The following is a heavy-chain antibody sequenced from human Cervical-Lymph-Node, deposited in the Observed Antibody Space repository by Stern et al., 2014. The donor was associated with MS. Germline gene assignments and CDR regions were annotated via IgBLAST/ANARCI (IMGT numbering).Heavy chain of an antibody. CDR1: GGTFTNYA. J-gene: IGHJ6*02. Sequence: QVQLVQSGAEVKKPGSSVKVSCKASGGTFTNYAISWLRQAPGQGLEWVGGIIPLFRTANHAQKFQGRVTITADESTSTAYMELSSLRSDDTAIYYCARDRNTALTSYYYAMDVWGQGTSVSVSS. V-gene: IGHV1-69*01. D-gene: IGHD5-18*01. CDR2: IIPLFRTA. CDR3: ARDRNTALTSYYYAMDV.